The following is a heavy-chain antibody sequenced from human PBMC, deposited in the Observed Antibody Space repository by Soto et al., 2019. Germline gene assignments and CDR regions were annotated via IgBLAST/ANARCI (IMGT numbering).Heavy chain of an antibody. CDR3: ARYSGSYSGYYGMDV. V-gene: IGHV4-30-2*01. D-gene: IGHD1-26*01. CDR2: IYHSGST. J-gene: IGHJ6*02. Sequence: SETLSLTCAVSGGSISSGGYSWSWIRQPPGKGLEWIGYIYHSGSTNYNPSLKSRVTISADTSKNQFSLNLTSVTAADTAVYYCARYSGSYSGYYGMDVWGQGTTVTVSS. CDR1: GGSISSGGYS.